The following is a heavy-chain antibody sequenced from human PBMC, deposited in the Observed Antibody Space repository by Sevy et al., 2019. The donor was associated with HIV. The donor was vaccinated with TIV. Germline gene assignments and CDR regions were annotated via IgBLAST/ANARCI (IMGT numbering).Heavy chain of an antibody. D-gene: IGHD2-21*02. J-gene: IGHJ4*02. Sequence: GGSLRLSCAGSGFTFSDYDMHWVRQAPGKGLEWVAVMSHDGNYKNYADSVKVRFTISRDNFKNTLYLQMNSLRVEDTAIYFCARLFSCGGDYYYLDHWGQGALVTVSS. CDR2: MSHDGNYK. V-gene: IGHV3-30*04. CDR1: GFTFSDYD. CDR3: ARLFSCGGDYYYLDH.